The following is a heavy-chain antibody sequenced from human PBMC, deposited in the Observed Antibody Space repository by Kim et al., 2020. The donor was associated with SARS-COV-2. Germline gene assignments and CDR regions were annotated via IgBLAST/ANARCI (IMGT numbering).Heavy chain of an antibody. V-gene: IGHV3-21*01. CDR1: GFTFSSYS. CDR2: ISSSSSYI. Sequence: GGSLRLSCAASGFTFSSYSMNWVRQAPGKGLEWVSSISSSSSYIYYADSVKGRFTISRDNAKNSLYLQMNSLRAEDTAVYYCASLSYYYYYYGMDVWGQGTTVTVSS. J-gene: IGHJ6*02. CDR3: ASLSYYYYYYGMDV.